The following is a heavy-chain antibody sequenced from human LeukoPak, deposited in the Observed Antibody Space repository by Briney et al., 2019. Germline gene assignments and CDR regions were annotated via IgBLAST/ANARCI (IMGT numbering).Heavy chain of an antibody. J-gene: IGHJ4*02. CDR1: GYTFTGYY. CDR2: INPNSGGT. CDR3: ARGDIWSGYPAHFDY. Sequence: ASVKVSFTASGYTFTGYYMHWVRQAPGQGLEWMGWINPNSGGTNYAQKFQGWVTMTRDTSISTAYMELSRLRSDDTAVYYCARGDIWSGYPAHFDYWGQGTLVTVSS. V-gene: IGHV1-2*04. D-gene: IGHD3-3*01.